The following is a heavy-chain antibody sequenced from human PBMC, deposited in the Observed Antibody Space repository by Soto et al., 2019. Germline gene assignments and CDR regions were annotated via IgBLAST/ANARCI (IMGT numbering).Heavy chain of an antibody. Sequence: QVQLVESGGGVVQPGRSLRLSCAASGFTLSNNGMHWVRQAPGKGLEWVAVISRDGNTKFYADSVKGRFAISKDNSENTLYLQMNRLRLEDTAVYFCARELASGNWGQGTLFTVSS. CDR1: GFTLSNNG. CDR2: ISRDGNTK. J-gene: IGHJ4*02. V-gene: IGHV3-30*03. D-gene: IGHD3-10*01. CDR3: ARELASGN.